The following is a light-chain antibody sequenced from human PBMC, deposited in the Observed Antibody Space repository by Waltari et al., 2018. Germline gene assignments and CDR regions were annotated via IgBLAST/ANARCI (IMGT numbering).Light chain of an antibody. Sequence: DIQMTKSPSSLSASVGDRVTITCRASQSISSYLNWYQQKPGKAPKILIYAASSLQSGVPSRFSGSGSGTDFTLTISSLQPEDFATYYCQQSYSTLFTFGPGTKVDIK. CDR3: QQSYSTLFT. CDR1: QSISSY. V-gene: IGKV1-39*01. J-gene: IGKJ3*01. CDR2: AAS.